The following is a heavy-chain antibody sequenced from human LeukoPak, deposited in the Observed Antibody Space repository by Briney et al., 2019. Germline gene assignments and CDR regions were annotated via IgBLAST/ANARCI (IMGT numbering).Heavy chain of an antibody. J-gene: IGHJ4*02. CDR2: IYYSGST. CDR3: ARDYDIGYAGY. Sequence: SSETLSLTCTVSGGSISSSSYYWGWIRQPPGKGLEWIGSIYYSGSTSYNPSLRSRVTISVDTSKNQFSLKLSSVTAADTAVYYCARDYDIGYAGYWGQGTLVTVSS. D-gene: IGHD5-12*01. V-gene: IGHV4-39*02. CDR1: GGSISSSSYY.